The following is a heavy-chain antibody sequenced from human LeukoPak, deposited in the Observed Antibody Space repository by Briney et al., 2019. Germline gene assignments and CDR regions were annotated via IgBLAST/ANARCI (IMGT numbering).Heavy chain of an antibody. Sequence: SVKVPCKASGGTFSNYAIGWVRQAPGQGLGWVGGIIPIFGTTAYAQNLQGRVTITADGSTSTAWMKLSNLRSEDTAVYYCARGSRYSNTLFDYWGQGTLVTVSS. D-gene: IGHD4-11*01. J-gene: IGHJ4*02. CDR1: GGTFSNYA. V-gene: IGHV1-69*01. CDR3: ARGSRYSNTLFDY. CDR2: IIPIFGTT.